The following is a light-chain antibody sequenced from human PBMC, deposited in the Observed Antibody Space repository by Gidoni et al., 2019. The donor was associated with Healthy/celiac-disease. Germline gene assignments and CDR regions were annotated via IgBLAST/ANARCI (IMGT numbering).Light chain of an antibody. Sequence: DIQMPQSPSSLSASVGDRVTITCRASQSISSYLNWYQQKPWKAPKLLIYAASSLQSGVPSRFSGSGSGTDFTLTISSLQPEDFATYYCQQSYSPITFXQXTRLEIK. CDR2: AAS. J-gene: IGKJ5*01. CDR1: QSISSY. CDR3: QQSYSPIT. V-gene: IGKV1-39*01.